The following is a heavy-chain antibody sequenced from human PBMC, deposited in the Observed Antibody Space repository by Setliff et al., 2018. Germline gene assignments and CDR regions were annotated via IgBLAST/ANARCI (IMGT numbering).Heavy chain of an antibody. V-gene: IGHV1-2*02. CDR3: AKQGDLTFDY. Sequence: ASVKVSCKTSGNPFVGYFIYWMRQAPGQGLEWVGWIDPKSGRTKYAVKFQGRVTMTRDTSSSTIYMEVNSLTSDDTAVYFCAKQGDLTFDYWGQGTQVTVSS. CDR1: GNPFVGYF. CDR2: IDPKSGRT. D-gene: IGHD3-16*01. J-gene: IGHJ4*02.